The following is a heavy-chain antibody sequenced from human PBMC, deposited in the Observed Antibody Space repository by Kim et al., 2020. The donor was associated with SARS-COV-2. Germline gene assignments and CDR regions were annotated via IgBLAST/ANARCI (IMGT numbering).Heavy chain of an antibody. J-gene: IGHJ4*02. V-gene: IGHV3-11*01. CDR3: SRDPRRVDY. D-gene: IGHD6-13*01. CDR1: GFTFSDYY. Sequence: GGSLRLSCAASGFTFSDYYMTWIRQAPGRGLEWVSSISGSGSDINYADSVKGRFTISRDNAKNSLYLQMNSLRVEDTAVYYCSRDPRRVDYWGQGTLVTVSS. CDR2: ISGSGSDI.